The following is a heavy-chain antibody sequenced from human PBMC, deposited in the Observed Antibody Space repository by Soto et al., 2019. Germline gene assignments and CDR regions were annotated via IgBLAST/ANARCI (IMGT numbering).Heavy chain of an antibody. D-gene: IGHD3-3*01. J-gene: IGHJ6*02. Sequence: GGSLRLSCAASGFTFSIYAMFWVRQAPEKGLDWVSDISASGHTYHADSVQGRFIISRDSSRNTLYLQMTGLRAGDTAIYYCAKDVWSAGPLSGLDVWGQGTTVTVSS. V-gene: IGHV3-23*01. CDR1: GFTFSIYA. CDR3: AKDVWSAGPLSGLDV. CDR2: ISASGHT.